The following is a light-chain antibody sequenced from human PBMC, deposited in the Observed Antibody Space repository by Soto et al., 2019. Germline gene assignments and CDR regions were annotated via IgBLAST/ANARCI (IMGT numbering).Light chain of an antibody. CDR2: GAS. CDR1: QSVSSN. J-gene: IGKJ1*01. V-gene: IGKV3-15*01. Sequence: DIVMTQSPATLSVSPGERATLSCRASQSVSSNLAWYQQKPGQAPRLLIYGASTRATGIPARFSGSGSGTEFTLTISSLQSEDFAVYYSQYYNNWRRTFGHGTKVEIK. CDR3: QYYNNWRRT.